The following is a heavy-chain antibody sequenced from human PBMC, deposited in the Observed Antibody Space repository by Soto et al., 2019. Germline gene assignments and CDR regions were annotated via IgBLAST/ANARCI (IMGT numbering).Heavy chain of an antibody. CDR2: IITVFRTT. V-gene: IGHV1-69*12. D-gene: IGHD3-10*01. CDR3: ARGDSRGYGVDV. J-gene: IGHJ6*02. CDR1: GGKFSTDV. Sequence: QAQLVQSGPEVKKPGSSVKVSCKYSGGKFSTDVFTWVRQAPGQGLEWMGVIITVFRTTMYAQNFQDRVTLSADEATSTAFMEVRGLRSEDTAVYDCARGDSRGYGVDVWGPGTPVTVSS.